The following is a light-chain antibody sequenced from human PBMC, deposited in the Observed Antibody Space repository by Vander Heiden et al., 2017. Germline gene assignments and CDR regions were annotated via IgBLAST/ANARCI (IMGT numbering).Light chain of an antibody. CDR1: SGDIGGYNY. J-gene: IGLJ1*01. Sequence: QSALTQPASVSGSPGQSITISCTGTSGDIGGYNYVSWYQQHPGKAPKLMIYDVGSRPAGVSNRFSGSKSGKTASLTISGLQAEDEADYYCCSYTSSSTYVFGTGTKVTVL. CDR3: CSYTSSSTYV. CDR2: DVG. V-gene: IGLV2-14*03.